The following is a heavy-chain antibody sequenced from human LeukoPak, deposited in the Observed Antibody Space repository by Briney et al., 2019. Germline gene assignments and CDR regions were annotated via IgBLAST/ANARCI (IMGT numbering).Heavy chain of an antibody. Sequence: SETLSLTCTVSGGSISSYYWSWIRQPPGKGLEWIGYIYYSGSTKYNPSLKSRVSISVDTSKNQFSLKLSSVTAADTAVYYCARDPRITMVRGVIPGPSSFDAPWGQGTLVTVSS. J-gene: IGHJ5*02. CDR1: GGSISSYY. D-gene: IGHD3-10*01. CDR2: IYYSGST. V-gene: IGHV4-59*12. CDR3: ARDPRITMVRGVIPGPSSFDAP.